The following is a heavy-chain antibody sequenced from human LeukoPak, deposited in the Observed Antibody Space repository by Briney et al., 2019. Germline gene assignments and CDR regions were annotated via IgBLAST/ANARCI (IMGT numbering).Heavy chain of an antibody. CDR3: ARDTSTVTNREFDY. D-gene: IGHD4-17*01. Sequence: GGSLRLSCAASGFTFSSYNMNWVRQAPGKGLEWVSLISSDTSYIHYADSVKGRFTISRDNAKNSVFLQMNSLRAEDTAVYYCARDTSTVTNREFDYWGQGTLVTVSS. CDR1: GFTFSSYN. J-gene: IGHJ4*02. V-gene: IGHV3-21*01. CDR2: ISSDTSYI.